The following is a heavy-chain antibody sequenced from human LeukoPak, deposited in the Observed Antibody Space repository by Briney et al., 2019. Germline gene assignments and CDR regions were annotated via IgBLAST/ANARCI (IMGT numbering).Heavy chain of an antibody. D-gene: IGHD2-15*01. Sequence: GGTLRLSCAASGFTFSTYRMSWVRQAPGKGLEWVANIKQDGSDKHYVYSVKGRFTISRDNAKNSRYLQMSSLRAEDTAVYYCARDRVYCSGGSCYSIFDYWGHGTLVTVSS. CDR1: GFTFSTYR. CDR2: IKQDGSDK. CDR3: ARDRVYCSGGSCYSIFDY. J-gene: IGHJ4*01. V-gene: IGHV3-7*01.